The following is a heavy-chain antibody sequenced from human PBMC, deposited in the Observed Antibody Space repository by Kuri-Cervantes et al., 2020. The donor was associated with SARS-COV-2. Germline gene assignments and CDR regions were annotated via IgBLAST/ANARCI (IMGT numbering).Heavy chain of an antibody. V-gene: IGHV3-33*08. D-gene: IGHD5-12*01. CDR2: IWYDGSNK. CDR1: GFTFSSYG. J-gene: IGHJ4*02. CDR3: ARDRGYGGLRYYFDY. Sequence: GESLKISCAASGFTFSSYGMHWVRQAPGEGLEWVAVIWYDGSNKYYADSVKGRSTISRDNSKNTLYLQMNSLRAEDTAVYYCARDRGYGGLRYYFDYWGQGTLVTVSS.